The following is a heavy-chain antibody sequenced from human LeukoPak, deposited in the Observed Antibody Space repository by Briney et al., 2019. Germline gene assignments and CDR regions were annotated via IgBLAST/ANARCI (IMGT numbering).Heavy chain of an antibody. CDR3: VRADSSGYYTY. Sequence: GGSLRLSCAASGFTFSSYRMHWVRQAPGKGLVWVSRINSDGSIPNYADSVRGRFTISRDNAKNTLYLQMNSLRVDDTAVYYCVRADSSGYYTYWGQGTLVTVSS. V-gene: IGHV3-74*01. J-gene: IGHJ4*02. CDR1: GFTFSSYR. D-gene: IGHD3-22*01. CDR2: INSDGSIP.